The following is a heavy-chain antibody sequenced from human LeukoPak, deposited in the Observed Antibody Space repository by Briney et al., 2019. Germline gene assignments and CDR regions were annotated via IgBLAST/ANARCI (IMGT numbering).Heavy chain of an antibody. CDR2: INPNSGGT. V-gene: IGHV1-2*06. CDR3: ASWDWNPNYYFDY. J-gene: IGHJ4*02. Sequence: ASVKVSCKASGYTFTGYYMHWVRQAPGQGLEWMGRINPNSGGTNYAQKFQGRVTMTRDTSITAAYMELSSLRSDDTAVYYCASWDWNPNYYFDYWGQGTLVTVSS. CDR1: GYTFTGYY. D-gene: IGHD1-1*01.